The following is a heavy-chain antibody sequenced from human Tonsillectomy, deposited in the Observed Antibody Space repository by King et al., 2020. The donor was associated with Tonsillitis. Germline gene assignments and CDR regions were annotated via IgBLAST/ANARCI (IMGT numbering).Heavy chain of an antibody. CDR3: ARLGDHDGFEM. Sequence: VQLVESGAEVKKPGESLKISCKGSGYRFINYWIGWVRQMSGKGLEWMGTIYPGDSDTRYSPSFQGQVTISIDESISTDYLQWSSLKASDTAMYYCARLGDHDGFEMWGQGTIVSVPS. CDR1: GYRFINYW. J-gene: IGHJ3*02. V-gene: IGHV5-51*01. D-gene: IGHD4-17*01. CDR2: IYPGDSDT.